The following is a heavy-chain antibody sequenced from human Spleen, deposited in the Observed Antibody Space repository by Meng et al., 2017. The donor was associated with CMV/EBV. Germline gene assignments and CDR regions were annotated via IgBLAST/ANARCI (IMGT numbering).Heavy chain of an antibody. CDR3: AREGKAGLRPPDHSFDL. CDR1: GGPLNKFG. D-gene: IGHD3-3*01. Sequence: SVKVSCKASGGPLNKFGFSWVRQAPGQGLEWMGGIIPILSRAYYAQRLQGRVTITADKSTGTVHMELRSLRSGDTAVYYCAREGKAGLRPPDHSFDLWGQGTLVTVSS. CDR2: IIPILSRA. J-gene: IGHJ4*02. V-gene: IGHV1-69*10.